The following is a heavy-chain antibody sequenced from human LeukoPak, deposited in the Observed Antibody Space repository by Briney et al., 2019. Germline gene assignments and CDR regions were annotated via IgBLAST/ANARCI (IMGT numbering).Heavy chain of an antibody. CDR2: ISNSGNT. CDR1: GGSISSHY. Sequence: PSETLSLTCTVSGGSISSHYWTWIRQSPVKGLEWIGDISNSGNTSYNPSLKSRVTISIDTSKNQFSLKLSSVTAADTAVYYCGRDALVGYFSYYYMDVWGKGTTVTVSS. V-gene: IGHV4-59*11. CDR3: GRDALVGYFSYYYMDV. J-gene: IGHJ6*03. D-gene: IGHD2-15*01.